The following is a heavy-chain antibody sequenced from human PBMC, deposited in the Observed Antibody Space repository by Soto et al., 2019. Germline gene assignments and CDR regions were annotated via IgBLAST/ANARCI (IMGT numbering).Heavy chain of an antibody. CDR1: GYTFTSYY. CDR2: INPSGGST. CDR3: ASTSYYDFWSRGEAFAI. D-gene: IGHD3-3*01. V-gene: IGHV1-46*01. Sequence: ASVKVSCKAAGYTFTSYYMHWVRQAPGQGLEWMGIINPSGGSTSYAQKFQGRVTMTRDTSTSTVYMELSSLRSEDTAVYYCASTSYYDFWSRGEAFAIWGQGTMVPVSS. J-gene: IGHJ3*02.